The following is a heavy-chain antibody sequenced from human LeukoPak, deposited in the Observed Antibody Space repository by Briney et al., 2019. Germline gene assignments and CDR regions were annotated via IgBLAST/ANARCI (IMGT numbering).Heavy chain of an antibody. CDR2: IRHGGSIK. J-gene: IGHJ4*02. D-gene: IGHD3-16*01. CDR1: GFTFSDYY. V-gene: IGHV3-30*02. Sequence: PGGSLRLSCAVSGFTFSDYYMSWIRQAPGKGLEWVAFIRHGGSIKNYADSVKGRSTISRDNSKNTLYLQMNSLRAEDTAVYYCAKDSLADIDYWGQGTLVTVSS. CDR3: AKDSLADIDY.